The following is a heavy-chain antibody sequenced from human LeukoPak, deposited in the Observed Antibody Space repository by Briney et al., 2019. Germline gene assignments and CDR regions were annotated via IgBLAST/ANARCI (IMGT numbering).Heavy chain of an antibody. D-gene: IGHD6-13*01. J-gene: IGHJ5*02. CDR2: ISYDGSNK. V-gene: IGHV3-30*18. Sequence: PGGSLRLSCAASGFTFSSYGMHWVRQAPGKGLEWVAVISYDGSNKYYADSVKGRFTISRDNSKNTLYLQMNSLRAEDTAVYYCAKGQQLVRSDWFDPWGQGTLVTVSS. CDR1: GFTFSSYG. CDR3: AKGQQLVRSDWFDP.